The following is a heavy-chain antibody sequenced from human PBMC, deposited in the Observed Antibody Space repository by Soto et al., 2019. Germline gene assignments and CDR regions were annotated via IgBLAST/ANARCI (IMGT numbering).Heavy chain of an antibody. Sequence: GGSLRLSCAAPGFTFSSYGMHWVRQAPGKGLEWVAVISYDGSNKYYADSVKGRFTISRDNSKNTLYLQMNSLRAEDTAVYYCAKQTGYSSGWYSVLEYYFDYWGQGTLVTVSS. CDR3: AKQTGYSSGWYSVLEYYFDY. CDR1: GFTFSSYG. V-gene: IGHV3-30*18. D-gene: IGHD6-19*01. CDR2: ISYDGSNK. J-gene: IGHJ4*02.